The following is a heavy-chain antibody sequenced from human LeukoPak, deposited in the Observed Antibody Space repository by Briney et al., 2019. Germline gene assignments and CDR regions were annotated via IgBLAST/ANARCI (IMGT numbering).Heavy chain of an antibody. V-gene: IGHV3-30*02. CDR3: ARDRGPLEVTTPHDAFDI. CDR2: IRYDGSNK. D-gene: IGHD2-21*02. CDR1: GFTFSSYG. Sequence: GGSLRLSCAASGFTFSSYGMHWVRQAPGKGLEWVAFIRYDGSNKYYADSVKGRFTISRDNSKNTLYLQMNSLRAEDTAVYYCARDRGPLEVTTPHDAFDIWGQGTMVTVSS. J-gene: IGHJ3*02.